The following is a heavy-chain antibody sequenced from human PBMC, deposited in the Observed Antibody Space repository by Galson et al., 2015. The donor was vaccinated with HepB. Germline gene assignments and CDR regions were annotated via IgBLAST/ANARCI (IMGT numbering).Heavy chain of an antibody. Sequence: SLRLSCAASGFTVSSNYMSWVRQAPGKGLEWVSVIYSGGSTYYADSVKGRFTISRDNSKNTLYLQMNSLRAEDTAVYYCARLVGGSLAGDDYYGMDVWGQGTTVTVSS. D-gene: IGHD6-19*01. CDR3: ARLVGGSLAGDDYYGMDV. V-gene: IGHV3-53*01. CDR2: IYSGGST. J-gene: IGHJ6*02. CDR1: GFTVSSNY.